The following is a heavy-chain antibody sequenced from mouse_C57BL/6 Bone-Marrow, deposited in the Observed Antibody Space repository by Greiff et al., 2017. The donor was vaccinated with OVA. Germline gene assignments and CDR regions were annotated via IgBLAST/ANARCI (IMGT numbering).Heavy chain of an antibody. V-gene: IGHV5-6*02. D-gene: IGHD1-1*01. CDR1: GFTFSSYG. Sequence: EVMLVESGGDLVKPGGSLKLSCAASGFTFSSYGMSWVRQTPDKRLEWVATISSGGSYTYYPDSVKGRFTISRDNAKNTLYLQMSSLKSEDTAMYYCARRGYGSSYYWGQGTTLTVSS. J-gene: IGHJ2*01. CDR3: ARRGYGSSYY. CDR2: ISSGGSYT.